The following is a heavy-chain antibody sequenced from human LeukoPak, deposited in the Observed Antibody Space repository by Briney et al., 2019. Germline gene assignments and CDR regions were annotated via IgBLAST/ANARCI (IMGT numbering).Heavy chain of an antibody. Sequence: SETLSLTCALSDDSIRSSAYYWGWTRQPPGEGQEWIGSIYYSGSTYYNPSRKSRVTISIDTTKNQFSLKLSSVTAADTAVYYCASEPYGSGSFLGAFDIWGQGTMVTVSS. CDR2: IYYSGST. D-gene: IGHD3-10*01. CDR3: ASEPYGSGSFLGAFDI. J-gene: IGHJ3*02. CDR1: DDSIRSSAYY. V-gene: IGHV4-39*01.